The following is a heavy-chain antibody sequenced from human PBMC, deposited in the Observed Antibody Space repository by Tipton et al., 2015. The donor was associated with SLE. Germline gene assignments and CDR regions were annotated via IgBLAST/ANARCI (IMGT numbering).Heavy chain of an antibody. CDR1: GTSLSGYY. CDR3: ARVPAFYYYYMDV. CDR2: IDRSGVT. J-gene: IGHJ6*03. V-gene: IGHV4-34*01. D-gene: IGHD2-2*01. Sequence: TLSLTCAVYGTSLSGYYWTWIRQPPGKGLEYIGEIDRSGVTTYNPSLKSRVTMSVDTSKNQVSLRLYSVTAADTALYYCARVPAFYYYYMDVWGKGTTVTVSS.